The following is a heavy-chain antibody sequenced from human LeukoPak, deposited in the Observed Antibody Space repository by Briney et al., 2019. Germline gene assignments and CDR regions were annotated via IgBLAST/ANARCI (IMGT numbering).Heavy chain of an antibody. D-gene: IGHD2-21*02. V-gene: IGHV4-59*08. CDR1: GGSISSYY. Sequence: SETLSLTCTVSGGSISSYYWSWIRQPPGKGLEWIGYIYYTGSTNYNPSLKSRVTISVDTSKNQFSLKLRSVTAADTAVYYCARHYGGHCGGDCYSFDYWGQGTLVTVSS. CDR2: IYYTGST. J-gene: IGHJ4*02. CDR3: ARHYGGHCGGDCYSFDY.